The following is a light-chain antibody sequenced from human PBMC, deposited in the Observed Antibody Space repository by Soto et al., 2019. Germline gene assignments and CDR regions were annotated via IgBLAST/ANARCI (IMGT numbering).Light chain of an antibody. J-gene: IGKJ4*01. V-gene: IGKV3-11*01. CDR1: QSVSRS. CDR2: DAS. Sequence: EIVLTQSPATLSLSPGERATLSCRASQSVSRSLAWYQQKPGQAPRLLIYDASNRATGIPARFSGSGSGTDFTLTISSLEPEDFAVYYCQQRSDWPCTFGGGTKVQIK. CDR3: QQRSDWPCT.